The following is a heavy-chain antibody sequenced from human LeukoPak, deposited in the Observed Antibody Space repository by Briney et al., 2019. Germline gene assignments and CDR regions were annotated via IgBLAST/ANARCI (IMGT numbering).Heavy chain of an antibody. Sequence: GGSLRLSCAASGFTFSSNAMTWVRQAPGKGLEWVAVIWYDGSNKYYADSVKGRFTISRDNSKNTLYLQMNSLRAEDTAVYYCARDEQWLVRGDYYYYGMDVWGQGTTVTVSS. CDR1: GFTFSSNA. J-gene: IGHJ6*02. D-gene: IGHD6-19*01. V-gene: IGHV3-33*08. CDR3: ARDEQWLVRGDYYYYGMDV. CDR2: IWYDGSNK.